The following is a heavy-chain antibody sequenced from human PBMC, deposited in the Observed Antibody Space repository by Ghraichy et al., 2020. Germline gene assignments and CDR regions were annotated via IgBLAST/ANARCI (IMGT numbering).Heavy chain of an antibody. J-gene: IGHJ5*02. CDR1: GGSFSGYY. CDR3: ARVDGGGITIFGVVIKNPRYNWFDP. Sequence: SETLSLTCAVYGGSFSGYYWSWIRQPPGKGLEWIGEINHSGSTNYNPSLKSRVTISVDTSKNQFSLKLSSVTAADTAVYYCARVDGGGITIFGVVIKNPRYNWFDPWGQGTLVTVSS. V-gene: IGHV4-34*01. CDR2: INHSGST. D-gene: IGHD3-3*01.